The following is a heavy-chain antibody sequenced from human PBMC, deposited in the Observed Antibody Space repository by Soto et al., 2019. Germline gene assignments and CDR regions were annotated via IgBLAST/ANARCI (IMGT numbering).Heavy chain of an antibody. Sequence: GGSLRLSCAASGFTFSNAWMNWVRQAPGKGLEWVGRIKSKTDGGTTDYAAPVKGRFTISRDDSKNTLYLQMNSLRAEDTAVYYCAKDGYTSSWYFFDYWGQGALVTVSS. CDR3: AKDGYTSSWYFFDY. CDR2: IKSKTDGGTT. J-gene: IGHJ4*02. D-gene: IGHD6-13*01. CDR1: GFTFSNAW. V-gene: IGHV3-15*07.